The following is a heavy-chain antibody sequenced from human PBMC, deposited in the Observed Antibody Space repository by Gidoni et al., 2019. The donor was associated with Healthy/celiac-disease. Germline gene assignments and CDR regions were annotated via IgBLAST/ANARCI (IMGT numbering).Heavy chain of an antibody. Sequence: EVQLLESGGGLVQPGGSLSLSCAASGFTFSSYAMSWVRQAPGKGLEWVSAISGSGGSTYYADSAKGRFTISRDNSKNTLYLQMNSLRAEDTAVYYCAKDIVVVVAATPDYWGQGTLVTVSS. J-gene: IGHJ4*02. CDR1: GFTFSSYA. CDR3: AKDIVVVVAATPDY. CDR2: ISGSGGST. D-gene: IGHD2-15*01. V-gene: IGHV3-23*01.